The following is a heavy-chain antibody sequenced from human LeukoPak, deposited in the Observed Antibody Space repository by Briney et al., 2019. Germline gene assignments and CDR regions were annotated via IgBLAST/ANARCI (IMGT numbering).Heavy chain of an antibody. Sequence: SGRSLGLSCAASGFTFSSYGMHWVRQAPGKGLEWVAVISYDGSNKYYADSVKGRFTISRDNSKNTLYLQMNSLRAEDTAVYYCAKDSSRLNYYFDYWGQGTLVTVSS. CDR2: ISYDGSNK. D-gene: IGHD6-13*01. CDR1: GFTFSSYG. J-gene: IGHJ4*02. V-gene: IGHV3-30*18. CDR3: AKDSSRLNYYFDY.